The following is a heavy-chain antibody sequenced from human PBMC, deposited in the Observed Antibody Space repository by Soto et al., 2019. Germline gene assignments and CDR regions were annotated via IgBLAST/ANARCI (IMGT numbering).Heavy chain of an antibody. CDR1: GGSFSDHY. CDR3: ARPREQWQYDAFDI. D-gene: IGHD1-26*01. CDR2: IHHSGST. Sequence: SETLSLTCAVYGGSFSDHYWTWIRQPAGKGLEWIGEIHHSGSTNYNPSLKSRVAISEDTSKNQFSLILNSVTAADTAVYYCARPREQWQYDAFDIWGQRTMVTVSS. V-gene: IGHV4-34*01. J-gene: IGHJ3*02.